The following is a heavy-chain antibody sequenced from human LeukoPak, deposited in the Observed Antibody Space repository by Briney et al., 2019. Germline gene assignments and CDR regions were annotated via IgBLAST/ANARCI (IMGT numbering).Heavy chain of an antibody. CDR1: AFTFTNYW. J-gene: IGHJ3*02. CDR2: IKQDGSEK. CDR3: ARKAFDI. V-gene: IGHV3-7*01. Sequence: GGSLRLSCVASAFTFTNYWMTWVRQAPGKGLEWVANIKQDGSEKYYVDSVKGRFTISRDNAKNSLYLQMNSLRAEDTGVYYCARKAFDIWGQGTMVTVSS.